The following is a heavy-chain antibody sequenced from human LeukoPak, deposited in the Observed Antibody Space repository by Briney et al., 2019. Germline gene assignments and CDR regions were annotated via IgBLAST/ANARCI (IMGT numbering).Heavy chain of an antibody. CDR1: GGSISSYY. J-gene: IGHJ6*03. Sequence: SDSLSLTCTVSGGSISSYYWSWILQPPGKGLDWIGYIYYSGSTNYNPSLKSRVTISVDTSKNQFSLKLSSVTAADTAVYYCARGGDYDILTGYYKGPYYYMDVWGKGTTVTVSS. V-gene: IGHV4-59*07. CDR3: ARGGDYDILTGYYKGPYYYMDV. D-gene: IGHD3-9*01. CDR2: IYYSGST.